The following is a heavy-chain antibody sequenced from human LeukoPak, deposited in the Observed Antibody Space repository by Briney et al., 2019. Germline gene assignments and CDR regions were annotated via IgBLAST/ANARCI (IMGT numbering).Heavy chain of an antibody. J-gene: IGHJ4*02. V-gene: IGHV4-39*07. D-gene: IGHD5-18*01. CDR1: GASISSTTYY. CDR3: ARDFADSYGLS. Sequence: PSETLSLTCTVSGASISSTTYYWGWIRQPPRKELEWIASIYYSGSTYYNPSLKSRVTISVDTSKNQFSLKLSSVTAADTAVYYCARDFADSYGLSWGQGTLVTVSS. CDR2: IYYSGST.